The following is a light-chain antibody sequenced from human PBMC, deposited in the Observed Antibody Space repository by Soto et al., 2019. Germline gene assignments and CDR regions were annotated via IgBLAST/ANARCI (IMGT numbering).Light chain of an antibody. CDR1: QSLLHSNGYNY. J-gene: IGKJ1*01. CDR2: LGS. V-gene: IGKV2-28*01. Sequence: DIVMTQSPLSLPVTPGEPASISCRSSQSLLHSNGYNYLDWYLQKPGQSPQLLIYLGSNRSSGVPDRFSGSGSGTDFTLKISRVEAEDVGVYYCMQVGTFGQGTKVEIK. CDR3: MQVGT.